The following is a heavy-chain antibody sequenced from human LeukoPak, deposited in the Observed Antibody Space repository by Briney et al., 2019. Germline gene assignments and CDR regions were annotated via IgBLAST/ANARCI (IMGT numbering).Heavy chain of an antibody. J-gene: IGHJ6*03. D-gene: IGHD3-22*01. CDR3: ATSTFYDSSGYYYYYYMDV. V-gene: IGHV1-24*01. CDR1: GYTLTELS. CDR2: FDPEDGET. Sequence: GASVKVSCKVSGYTLTELSMHWVRQAPGKGLEWMGGFDPEDGETIYAQKFQGRVTMTEDTSTDTAYMELSSLRSEDTAVYYCATSTFYDSSGYYYYYYMDVWGKGTTVTVSS.